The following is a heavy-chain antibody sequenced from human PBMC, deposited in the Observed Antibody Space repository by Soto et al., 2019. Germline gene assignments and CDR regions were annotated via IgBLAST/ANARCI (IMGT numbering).Heavy chain of an antibody. CDR1: GFTFDDYA. V-gene: IGHV3-9*01. CDR3: AKGPGEQWLHADFDY. J-gene: IGHJ4*02. D-gene: IGHD6-19*01. CDR2: ISWNSGSI. Sequence: GGSLRLSCAASGFTFDDYAMHWVRQAPGKGLEWVSGISWNSGSIGYADSVKGRFTISRDNAKNSLYLQMNSLRAEDTALYYCAKGPGEQWLHADFDYWGQGTLVTVSS.